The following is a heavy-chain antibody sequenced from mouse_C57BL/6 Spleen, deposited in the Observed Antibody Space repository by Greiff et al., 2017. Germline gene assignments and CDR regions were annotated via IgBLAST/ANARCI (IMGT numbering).Heavy chain of an antibody. Sequence: VQLQQPGAELVRPGSSVKLSCKASGYTFTSYWMHWVKQRPIQGLEWIGNIDPSDSETHYNQKFKDKATLTVDKSSSTAYMQLSSLTSEDSAVYYCARDGQAGAPWFAYWGQGTLVTVSA. CDR1: GYTFTSYW. CDR2: IDPSDSET. D-gene: IGHD2-3*01. V-gene: IGHV1-52*01. J-gene: IGHJ3*01. CDR3: ARDGQAGAPWFAY.